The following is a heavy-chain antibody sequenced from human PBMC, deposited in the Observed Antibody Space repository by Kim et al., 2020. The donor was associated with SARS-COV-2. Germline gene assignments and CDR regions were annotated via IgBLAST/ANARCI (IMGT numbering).Heavy chain of an antibody. CDR2: FDPEDGET. J-gene: IGHJ1*01. CDR1: GYTLTELS. Sequence: ASVKVSCKVSGYTLTELSMHWVRQAPGKGLEWMGGFDPEDGETIYAQKFQGRVTMTEDTSTDTAYMELSSLRSEDTAVYYCATDAAYSSGWYLVQHWGQGTLVTVSS. CDR3: ATDAAYSSGWYLVQH. V-gene: IGHV1-24*01. D-gene: IGHD6-19*01.